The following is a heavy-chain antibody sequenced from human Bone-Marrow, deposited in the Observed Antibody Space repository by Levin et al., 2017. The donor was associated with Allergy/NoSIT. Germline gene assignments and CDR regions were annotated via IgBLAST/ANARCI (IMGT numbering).Heavy chain of an antibody. Sequence: KASETLSLTCTVSGDSISSGGYCWSWIRQHPVKGLEWIGYIYYSGSTYYNPSLKSRVTISVDTSKNHFSLKLSSLTAADTAVYYCARGHSGYDYNSPVGYWGQGTLVTVSS. CDR3: ARGHSGYDYNSPVGY. V-gene: IGHV4-31*03. D-gene: IGHD5-12*01. CDR1: GDSISSGGYC. CDR2: IYYSGST. J-gene: IGHJ4*02.